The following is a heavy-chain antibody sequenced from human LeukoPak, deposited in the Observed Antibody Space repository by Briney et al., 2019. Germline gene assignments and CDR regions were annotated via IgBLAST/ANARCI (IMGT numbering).Heavy chain of an antibody. J-gene: IGHJ4*02. CDR2: ISGSGGST. V-gene: IGHV3-23*01. D-gene: IGHD2-2*02. CDR3: ATIPREDIVVVPAAISEFDY. CDR1: GFTFSSYA. Sequence: GGSLRLSCAASGFTFSSYAMSWVRQAPGKGLEWVSAISGSGGSTYYADSVKGRFTISRDNSKNTLYLQMNSLRAEDTAVYYCATIPREDIVVVPAAISEFDYWGQGTLVTVSS.